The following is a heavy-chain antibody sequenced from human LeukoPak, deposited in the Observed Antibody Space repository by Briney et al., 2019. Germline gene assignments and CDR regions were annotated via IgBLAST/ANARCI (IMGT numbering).Heavy chain of an antibody. J-gene: IGHJ6*03. V-gene: IGHV1-2*02. Sequence: ASVKVSCKASGYTFTGYYMHWVRQAPGQGLEWMGWINPNSGGTNYAQKFQGRVTMTRDTSISTAYMELSRLRSDDTAVYYCARGPGGRGYYYYYMDVWGKGTTVTISS. CDR2: INPNSGGT. D-gene: IGHD3-16*01. CDR1: GYTFTGYY. CDR3: ARGPGGRGYYYYYMDV.